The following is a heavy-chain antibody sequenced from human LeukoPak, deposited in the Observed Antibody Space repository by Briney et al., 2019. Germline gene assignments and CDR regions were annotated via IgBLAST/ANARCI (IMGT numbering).Heavy chain of an antibody. J-gene: IGHJ2*01. V-gene: IGHV5-51*01. CDR1: GYSFTSYW. CDR3: ARRVYGDRPYWYFDL. Sequence: GESLKISCKGSGYSFTSYWIGWVRQLPGKGLEWVGIIYPGDSDTRYSPSFQGQVTISADKSISTAYLQWSSLKASDTAMYYCARRVYGDRPYWYFDLWGRGTLVTVSS. CDR2: IYPGDSDT. D-gene: IGHD4-17*01.